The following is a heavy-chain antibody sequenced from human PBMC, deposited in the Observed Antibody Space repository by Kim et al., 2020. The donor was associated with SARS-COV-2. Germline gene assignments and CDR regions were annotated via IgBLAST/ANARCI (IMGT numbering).Heavy chain of an antibody. J-gene: IGHJ5*02. CDR3: ARVGNSYSGYGESDGFDP. Sequence: SVKVSCKASGGTFSSYAISWVRQAPGQGLEWMGGIIPIFGTANYAQKFQGRVTITADESTSTAYMELSSLRSEDTAVYYCARVGNSYSGYGESDGFDPWGQGTLVTVSS. V-gene: IGHV1-69*13. CDR2: IIPIFGTA. D-gene: IGHD5-12*01. CDR1: GGTFSSYA.